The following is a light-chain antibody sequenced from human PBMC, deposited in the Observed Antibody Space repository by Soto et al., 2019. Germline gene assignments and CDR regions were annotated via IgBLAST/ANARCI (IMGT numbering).Light chain of an antibody. CDR3: QQYNNWPFT. J-gene: IGKJ3*01. V-gene: IGKV3-15*01. CDR1: QSVNND. Sequence: EIVLTQSPATLSVSQGERATLSCRASQSVNNDLAWYQQKPGQAPRLLIYAASNRATGIPAKFSGSGSGTEFTLTISSLQSEDCAVYYCQQYNNWPFTFGPGTKLDIK. CDR2: AAS.